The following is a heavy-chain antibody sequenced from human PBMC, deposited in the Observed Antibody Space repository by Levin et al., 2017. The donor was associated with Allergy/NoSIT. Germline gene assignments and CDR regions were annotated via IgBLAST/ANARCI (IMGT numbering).Heavy chain of an antibody. CDR2: IVSTGATR. J-gene: IGHJ4*02. Sequence: PGGSLRLSCAASGFTFSSSSMNWVRQAPGKGLEWVSYIVSTGATRYYADSVKGRFTISRDNAKNSLYLQMNSLRAEDTAVYFCAREGSGSYFDSWGQGTLVTVSS. CDR3: AREGSGSYFDS. D-gene: IGHD1-26*01. CDR1: GFTFSSSS. V-gene: IGHV3-48*01.